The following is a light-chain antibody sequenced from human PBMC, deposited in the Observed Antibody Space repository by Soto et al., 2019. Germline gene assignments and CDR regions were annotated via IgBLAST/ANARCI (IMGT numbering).Light chain of an antibody. Sequence: DIQMTQSPSSLSASVGDRVTIACRASQSISNYLNWYQLKPGKAPKLLIYAASTLQSGVPSRFSGSGSGTDFTLSINSLQPEDFATYYCQQSYSLPRTFGGGTKVDIK. V-gene: IGKV1-39*01. CDR1: QSISNY. CDR3: QQSYSLPRT. CDR2: AAS. J-gene: IGKJ4*01.